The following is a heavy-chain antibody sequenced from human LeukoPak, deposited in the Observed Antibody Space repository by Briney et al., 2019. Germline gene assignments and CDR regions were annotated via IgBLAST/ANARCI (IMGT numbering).Heavy chain of an antibody. V-gene: IGHV4-38-2*02. J-gene: IGHJ4*01. D-gene: IGHD4-17*01. CDR1: GYSINSNYY. Sequence: SETLSLTCTASGYSINSNYYRGWIRQPPEKGLEWIGNIYRSGNTYYNPSLKSRVTILLDTSKNQLYLQMSTLTAAETAVYYCARVSARGGYGDDYFDYWGQGTLVTVSS. CDR2: IYRSGNT. CDR3: ARVSARGGYGDDYFDY.